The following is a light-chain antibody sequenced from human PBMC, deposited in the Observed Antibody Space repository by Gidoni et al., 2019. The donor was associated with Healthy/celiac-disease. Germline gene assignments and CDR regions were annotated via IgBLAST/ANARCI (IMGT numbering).Light chain of an antibody. CDR1: HSVGCSY. CDR3: MQDGRSLLT. CDR2: GAS. V-gene: IGKV3-20*01. J-gene: IGKJ4*01. Sequence: GTPAVPPANSASFTRRLRHSVGCSYLDWYQQKPGQAPRLLIYGASSRATGIPDRFSGSGSGTDFTLTISRLEPEDVAVYYCMQDGRSLLTFGGGTKVEIK.